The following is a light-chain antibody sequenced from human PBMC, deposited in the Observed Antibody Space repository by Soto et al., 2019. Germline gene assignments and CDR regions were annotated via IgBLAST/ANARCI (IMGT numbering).Light chain of an antibody. CDR2: WAS. CDR1: QSVLYSSNNKNY. V-gene: IGKV4-1*01. Sequence: DIVMTQSPDSLAVSLGERATINCKSSQSVLYSSNNKNYFAWYQQKPGQPPKLLIYWASTRESGVPDRFSGSGSGTDFTLTISSLQAEDVEVYYCQQYYSTPLNFGGGTKVEIK. J-gene: IGKJ4*01. CDR3: QQYYSTPLN.